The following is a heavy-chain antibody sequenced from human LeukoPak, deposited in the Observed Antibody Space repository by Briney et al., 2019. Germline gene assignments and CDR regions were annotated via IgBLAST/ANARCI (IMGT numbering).Heavy chain of an antibody. Sequence: PGGSLRLSCAVSGFTFSSYRMSWVRQAPGKGLEWVSSISTSSSSKYYADSVKGRFTVSRDNAKNSLDLQMNSLRAEDTAVYYCARDRDYAFDYWGQGTLVTVSS. V-gene: IGHV3-21*01. CDR3: ARDRDYAFDY. J-gene: IGHJ4*02. CDR1: GFTFSSYR. CDR2: ISTSSSSK. D-gene: IGHD4-17*01.